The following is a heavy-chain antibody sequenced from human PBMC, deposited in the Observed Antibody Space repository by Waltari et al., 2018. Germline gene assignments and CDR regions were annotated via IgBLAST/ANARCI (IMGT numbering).Heavy chain of an antibody. CDR3: ARDSGDTAMVGDN. CDR1: GFTFSSYG. J-gene: IGHJ4*02. V-gene: IGHV3-33*01. Sequence: QVQLVESGGGVVQPGRSLRLSCAASGFTFSSYGMHWVRQAPGKGLEWVAVIWYDGSNKYYADSVKGRFTISRDNSKNTLYLQMNSLRAEDTAVYYCARDSGDTAMVGDNWGQGTLVTVSS. CDR2: IWYDGSNK. D-gene: IGHD5-18*01.